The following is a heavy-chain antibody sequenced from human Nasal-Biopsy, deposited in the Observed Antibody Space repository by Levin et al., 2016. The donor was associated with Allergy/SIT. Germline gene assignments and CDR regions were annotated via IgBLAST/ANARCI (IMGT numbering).Heavy chain of an antibody. V-gene: IGHV3-21*01. CDR2: ISISRNDL. CDR1: GFTFSAYN. D-gene: IGHD3-3*01. Sequence: ESLKISCAGSGFTFSAYNFNWVRQAPGKGLEWVSYISISRNDLYYADSVKGRFTISRDNAKNSLYLQMDRLEVEDTATYFCARSDFWRIRAFSSYFLDVWGKGTAVTVSS. J-gene: IGHJ6*03. CDR3: ARSDFWRIRAFSSYFLDV.